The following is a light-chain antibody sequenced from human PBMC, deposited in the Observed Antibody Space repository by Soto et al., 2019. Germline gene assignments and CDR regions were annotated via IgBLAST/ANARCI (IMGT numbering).Light chain of an antibody. CDR2: GAS. J-gene: IGKJ1*01. V-gene: IGKV3-15*01. Sequence: EIVMTQSPATLSVSPGERATLSCRASQSVSSNLAWYQQKPGQAPRLLIYGASTRATGIPARFSGSVSGTEFTLTISSLQSEDFAVYYCQQYNNWPRTFGQGIKVEIK. CDR1: QSVSSN. CDR3: QQYNNWPRT.